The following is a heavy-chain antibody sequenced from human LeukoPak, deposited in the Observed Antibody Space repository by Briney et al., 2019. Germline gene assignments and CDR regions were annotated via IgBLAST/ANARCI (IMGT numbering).Heavy chain of an antibody. J-gene: IGHJ6*02. CDR1: GGSFSDYY. CDR3: APSYSSSRPDYGMDV. D-gene: IGHD6-13*01. V-gene: IGHV4-34*01. CDR2: INHSGST. Sequence: TETLSLTCAVYGGSFSDYYWSWIRQPPGKGLEWIGEINHSGSTNYNPSLKSRVTISVDTSKNQFSLKLSSVTAADTAVYYCAPSYSSSRPDYGMDVWGQGTTVTVSS.